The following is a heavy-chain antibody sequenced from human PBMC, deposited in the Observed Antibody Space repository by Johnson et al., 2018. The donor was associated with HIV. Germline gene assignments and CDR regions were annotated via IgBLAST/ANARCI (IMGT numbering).Heavy chain of an antibody. Sequence: VQLVESGGGVVRPGGSLRLSCAASGFTFDDYGMSWVRQAPGKGLEWVSGINWNGGSTGYADSVKGRFTISRDNAKNSLYLQMNSLRAEDTALYYCTLPLGAAAGWYDAAFDIWGQGTMVTVSS. J-gene: IGHJ3*02. CDR3: TLPLGAAAGWYDAAFDI. D-gene: IGHD6-13*01. V-gene: IGHV3-20*04. CDR1: GFTFDDYG. CDR2: INWNGGST.